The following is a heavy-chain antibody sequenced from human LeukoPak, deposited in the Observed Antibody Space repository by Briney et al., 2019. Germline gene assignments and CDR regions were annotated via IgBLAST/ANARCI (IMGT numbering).Heavy chain of an antibody. J-gene: IGHJ4*02. CDR1: GFTFSSYW. V-gene: IGHV3-7*01. CDR2: IKGDGSEK. CDR3: ASERPSSSWYDY. Sequence: GGSLRLSCAASGFTFSSYWMTWVRQAPGKGLEWVANIKGDGSEKYYVDSVKGRLPISRESDKNSLFLQMNSLRAEDTAVYYCASERPSSSWYDYWGQGTLVTVSS. D-gene: IGHD6-13*01.